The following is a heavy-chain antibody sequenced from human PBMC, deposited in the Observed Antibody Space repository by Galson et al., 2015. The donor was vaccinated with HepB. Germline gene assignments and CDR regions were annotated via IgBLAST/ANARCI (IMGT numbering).Heavy chain of an antibody. Sequence: SETLSLTCSVYGGSFTGYYWNWIRQPPGKGLEWIGEVNHRGSTNYNPSLKSRVTISLDTSKNQFSLNLSSVTAADTAVYYCARGGLLLWFGAFQSRSLETNWFDPWGLGTLVTVSS. CDR2: VNHRGST. CDR3: ARGGLLLWFGAFQSRSLETNWFDP. D-gene: IGHD3-10*01. CDR1: GGSFTGYY. J-gene: IGHJ5*02. V-gene: IGHV4-34*01.